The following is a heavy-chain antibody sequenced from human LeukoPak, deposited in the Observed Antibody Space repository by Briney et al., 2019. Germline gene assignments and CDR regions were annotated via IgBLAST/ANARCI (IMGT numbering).Heavy chain of an antibody. Sequence: ASVKVSCKASGYTFTSYAISWVRQAPGQGLEWMGGIIPIFGTANYAQKFQGRVTITADRSTSTAYMELSSLRSEDTAVYYCAASNPLGDYYYYMDVWGKGTTVTVSS. CDR1: GYTFTSYA. CDR3: AASNPLGDYYYYMDV. CDR2: IIPIFGTA. J-gene: IGHJ6*03. V-gene: IGHV1-69*06. D-gene: IGHD4-11*01.